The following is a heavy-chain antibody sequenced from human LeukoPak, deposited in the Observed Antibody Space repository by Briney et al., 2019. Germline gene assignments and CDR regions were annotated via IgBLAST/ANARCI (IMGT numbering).Heavy chain of an antibody. CDR3: AKDRPNIVVVPASSIDY. V-gene: IGHV3-21*01. CDR2: ISSSSSYI. Sequence: GGSLRLSCAASGFTFSSYSMNWVRQAPGKGLEWVSSISSSSSYIYYADSVKGRFTISRDNAKNSLYLQMNSLRAEDTAVYYCAKDRPNIVVVPASSIDYWGQGTLVTVSS. CDR1: GFTFSSYS. J-gene: IGHJ4*02. D-gene: IGHD2-2*01.